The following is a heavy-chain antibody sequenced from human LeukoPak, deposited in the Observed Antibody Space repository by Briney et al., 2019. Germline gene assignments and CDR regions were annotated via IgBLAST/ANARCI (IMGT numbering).Heavy chain of an antibody. CDR3: AKEEEKGVVLEHNHDY. J-gene: IGHJ4*02. CDR2: ISNNGGYT. D-gene: IGHD2-15*01. CDR1: GFTFSSSA. Sequence: PGGSLRLSCAASGFTFSSSAMSWVRQAPGKGLEWVSAISNNGGYTYYADSVQGRFTISRDNSKTTLYLQMNGLRAEDTAVYYCAKEEEKGVVLEHNHDYWGQGTLVTVSS. V-gene: IGHV3-23*01.